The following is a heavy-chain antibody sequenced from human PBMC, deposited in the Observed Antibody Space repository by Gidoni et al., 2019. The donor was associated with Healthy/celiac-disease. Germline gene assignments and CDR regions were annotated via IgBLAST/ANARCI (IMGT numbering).Heavy chain of an antibody. CDR2: IIPIFGTA. Sequence: QVQLVQSGAEVKKPGSSVKVSCKASGGTFSSYAISWVRQAPGQGLEWMGGIIPIFGTANYAQKFQGRVTITADESTSTAYMELSSLRSEDTAVYYCARVVTMVRGVESYYYYGMDVWGQGTTATVSS. CDR3: ARVVTMVRGVESYYYYGMDV. J-gene: IGHJ6*02. CDR1: GGTFSSYA. D-gene: IGHD3-10*01. V-gene: IGHV1-69*01.